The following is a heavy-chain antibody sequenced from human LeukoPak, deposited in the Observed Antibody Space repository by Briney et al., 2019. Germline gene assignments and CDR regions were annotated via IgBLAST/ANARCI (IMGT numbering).Heavy chain of an antibody. D-gene: IGHD3-3*01. CDR1: GGSFSGYY. Sequence: SETLSLTCAVYGGSFSGYYWSWIRQPPGKGLEWIGEINHSGSTNYNPSLKSRVTISVDTSKNQFSLKLSSVTAADTAVYYCARTPSPYYDFWSGPHWFDPWGQGTLVTVSS. CDR3: ARTPSPYYDFWSGPHWFDP. V-gene: IGHV4-34*01. CDR2: INHSGST. J-gene: IGHJ5*02.